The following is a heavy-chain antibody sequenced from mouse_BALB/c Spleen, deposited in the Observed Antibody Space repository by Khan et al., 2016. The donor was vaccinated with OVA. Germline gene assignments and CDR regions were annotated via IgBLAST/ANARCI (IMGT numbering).Heavy chain of an antibody. Sequence: VQLQESGPGLVAPSQSLSITCTVSGFSLTDYGVSWIRQPPGKGLEWLGVIWGGGSTYYNSALKSRLSISKDNSKSQVLLKMSRLQTDDPAIYYCAKGVWSYYFALDYWGQGTSVTVSS. V-gene: IGHV2-6-5*01. J-gene: IGHJ4*01. CDR3: AKGVWSYYFALDY. CDR1: GFSLTDYG. CDR2: IWGGGST.